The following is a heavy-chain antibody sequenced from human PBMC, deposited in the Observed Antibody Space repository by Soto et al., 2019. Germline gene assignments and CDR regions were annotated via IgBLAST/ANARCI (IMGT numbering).Heavy chain of an antibody. D-gene: IGHD2-15*01. J-gene: IGHJ2*01. CDR3: ARDPTLTCSPASPVKWDCDL. CDR1: GYTFSNYG. Sequence: QVQLVQSGAEVKKPGASVKVSCKASGYTFSNYGISWVRQAPGQGLEWMGWISVYNANTNYAQNLQGRVTMTTDTSTSKAYMELRSLRSDDTAVYYCARDPTLTCSPASPVKWDCDLWGRGSLV. V-gene: IGHV1-18*01. CDR2: ISVYNANT.